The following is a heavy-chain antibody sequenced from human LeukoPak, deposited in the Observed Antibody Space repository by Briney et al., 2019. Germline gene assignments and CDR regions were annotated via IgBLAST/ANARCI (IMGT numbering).Heavy chain of an antibody. J-gene: IGHJ5*02. CDR3: AREEYDSSGYSRFDP. CDR1: GFTFSSYG. Sequence: GGSLRLSCAASGFTFSSYGMHWVRQAPGKGLEWVAVIWYDGSNKYYADSVKGRFTISRDNFKNTLYLQMNSLRAEDTAVYYCAREEYDSSGYSRFDPWGQGTLVTVSS. V-gene: IGHV3-33*01. D-gene: IGHD3-22*01. CDR2: IWYDGSNK.